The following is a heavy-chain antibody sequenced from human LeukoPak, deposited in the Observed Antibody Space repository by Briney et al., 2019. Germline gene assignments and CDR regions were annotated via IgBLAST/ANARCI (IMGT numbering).Heavy chain of an antibody. J-gene: IGHJ4*02. D-gene: IGHD1-26*01. CDR1: GFTFSSYW. V-gene: IGHV3-7*01. CDR3: AREGIVGATYSDY. CDR2: IKQDGSEK. Sequence: GGSLRLSCAASGFTFSSYWMSWVRQAPGKGLEWVANIKQDGSEKYYVDSVKGRFTISRDNAKNSLYLQMNSLRAEDTAVYYCAREGIVGATYSDYWGQGTLVTVSS.